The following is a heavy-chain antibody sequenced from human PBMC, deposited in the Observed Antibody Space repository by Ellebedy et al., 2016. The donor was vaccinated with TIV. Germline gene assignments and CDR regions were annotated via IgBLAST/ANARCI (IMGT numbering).Heavy chain of an antibody. D-gene: IGHD2-2*01. V-gene: IGHV1-46*03. CDR2: INPSGGGT. Sequence: ASVKVSXKASGYSFTSYYLHWVRQAPGQGLEWMGIINPSGGGTTYAQKFQDRVTMTRDTSTSTVYMELSSLRSEDTAVYYCARDHCSGTNCYLFDPWGQGTLVTVSS. CDR3: ARDHCSGTNCYLFDP. CDR1: GYSFTSYY. J-gene: IGHJ5*02.